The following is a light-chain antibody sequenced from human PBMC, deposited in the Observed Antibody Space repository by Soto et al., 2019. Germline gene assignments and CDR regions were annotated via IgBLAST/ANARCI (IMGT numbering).Light chain of an antibody. J-gene: IGLJ2*01. CDR1: SGDVGGYNF. V-gene: IGLV2-11*01. Sequence: QSALTQPRSVSGSPGQSVTISCTGTSGDVGGYNFVSWYQQHPGKVPTLVIFDVSHRPSGVPDRFSGSKSGNTASLTISGLQAEDEADHYCCSYGGSYTWVFGGGTKVTVL. CDR3: CSYGGSYTWV. CDR2: DVS.